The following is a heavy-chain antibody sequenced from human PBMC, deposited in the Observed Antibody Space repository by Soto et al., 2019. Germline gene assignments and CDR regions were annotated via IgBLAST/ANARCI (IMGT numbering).Heavy chain of an antibody. CDR1: GFTFSTCG. Sequence: EVQLVESGGGLVQPGGSLRLSCAASGFTFSTCGMHWVRQVTGKGLEWVSSIGIADDTSYAGSVKGRFTVSRENAKNSLYLQMNNLRAGDTAVYYCARSQVAGTFDYRGQGTLVTVSS. CDR3: ARSQVAGTFDY. J-gene: IGHJ4*02. D-gene: IGHD6-19*01. V-gene: IGHV3-13*01. CDR2: IGIADDT.